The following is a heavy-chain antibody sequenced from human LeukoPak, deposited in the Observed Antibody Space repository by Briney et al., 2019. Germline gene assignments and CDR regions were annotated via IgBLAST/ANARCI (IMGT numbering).Heavy chain of an antibody. CDR2: IYYSGST. CDR1: GASISSYY. J-gene: IGHJ3*02. V-gene: IGHV4-59*01. CDR3: ARSDYLAFDI. Sequence: SETLSLTCTVSGASISSYYWSWIRQPPGKGLEWIGYIYYSGSTNYNPSLKSRVTISVDTSKNQFSLKLSSVTAADTAVYYCARSDYLAFDIWGQGTMVTVSS. D-gene: IGHD4-17*01.